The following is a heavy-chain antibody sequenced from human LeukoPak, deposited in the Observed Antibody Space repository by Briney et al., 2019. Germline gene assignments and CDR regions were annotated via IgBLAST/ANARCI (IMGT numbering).Heavy chain of an antibody. CDR2: ISSSSSYI. Sequence: PGGSLRLSCAASGFTFSSYSMNWVRQAPGKGLEWVSSISSSSSYIYYADSVKGRFTISRDDAKNSLYLQMNSLRAEDTAVYYCARADWDTAMIDYWGQGTLVTVSS. V-gene: IGHV3-21*01. CDR1: GFTFSSYS. CDR3: ARADWDTAMIDY. J-gene: IGHJ4*02. D-gene: IGHD5-18*01.